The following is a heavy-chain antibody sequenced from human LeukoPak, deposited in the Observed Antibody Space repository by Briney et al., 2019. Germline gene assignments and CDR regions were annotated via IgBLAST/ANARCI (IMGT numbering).Heavy chain of an antibody. CDR1: GGSISSYY. D-gene: IGHD6-19*01. Sequence: KTSETLSLTCTVSGGSISSYYWSWIRQPPGKGLEWIGYIYYSGSTNYNPSLKSRVTISVDTSKNQFSLKLSSVTAADTAFYYCARRKLAVAIDYWGQGTLVTVSS. CDR2: IYYSGST. CDR3: ARRKLAVAIDY. J-gene: IGHJ4*02. V-gene: IGHV4-59*08.